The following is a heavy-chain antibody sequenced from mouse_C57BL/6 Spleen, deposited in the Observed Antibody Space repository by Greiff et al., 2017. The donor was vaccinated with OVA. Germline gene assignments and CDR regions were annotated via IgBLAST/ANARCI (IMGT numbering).Heavy chain of an antibody. J-gene: IGHJ4*01. CDR2: IDPSDSDT. V-gene: IGHV1-69*01. CDR1: GYTFTSYW. CDR3: SRTDPYYAMDY. Sequence: QVQLQQPGAELVMPGASVKLSCKASGYTFTSYWLHWVTQRPGQGLAWIGEIDPSDSDTNYNQKFKGKSTLTVDKSSSTAYMQLSSLTSECSAVNYCSRTDPYYAMDYWGQGTSVTVSS.